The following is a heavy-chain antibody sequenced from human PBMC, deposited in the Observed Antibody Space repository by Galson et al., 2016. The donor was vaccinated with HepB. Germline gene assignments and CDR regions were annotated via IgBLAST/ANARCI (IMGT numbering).Heavy chain of an antibody. CDR2: ITPNSGNT. Sequence: SVKVSCKAFGYTFSSYGIPWLRQAPGQGLEWVAWITPNSGNTRYAHTFQGRLTMTTDTSTSMAYMHLRGLRSDDTAVDYCARERHCNLGSCQGAHVIWGQGTLATVSS. CDR1: GYTFSSYG. V-gene: IGHV1-18*01. J-gene: IGHJ3*02. CDR3: ARERHCNLGSCQGAHVI. D-gene: IGHD2-15*01.